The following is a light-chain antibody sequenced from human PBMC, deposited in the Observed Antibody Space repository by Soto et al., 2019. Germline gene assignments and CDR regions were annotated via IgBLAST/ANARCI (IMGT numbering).Light chain of an antibody. CDR1: PSVTNF. CDR3: QQSNVWPPVN. J-gene: IGKJ5*01. V-gene: IGKV3-11*01. Sequence: ELVLTQSPATLSLSSVAIATLSGSSSPSVTNFLAWYQQKPGQAPRLLIYGAFNRATGIPARFSGSGSGTDFTLTIRSLEPEDSAVYYCQQSNVWPPVNFGQGTRLEIK. CDR2: GAF.